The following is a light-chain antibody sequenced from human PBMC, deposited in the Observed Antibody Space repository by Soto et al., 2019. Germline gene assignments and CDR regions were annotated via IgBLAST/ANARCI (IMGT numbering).Light chain of an antibody. V-gene: IGLV2-14*01. CDR3: SSYTSSSTLV. Sequence: QSALTQPASVSGSPGQSITISCTGTSSDVGGYDYVSWYQQHPGKAPKLMIYHVSNRPSGVSDRFSGSKSGNTASLTISGLQAEDEADYYCSSYTSSSTLVFGGGTQLPS. CDR2: HVS. CDR1: SSDVGGYDY. J-gene: IGLJ2*01.